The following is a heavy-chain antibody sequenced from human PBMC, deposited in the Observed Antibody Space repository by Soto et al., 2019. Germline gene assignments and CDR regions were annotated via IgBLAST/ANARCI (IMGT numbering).Heavy chain of an antibody. V-gene: IGHV3-9*01. CDR3: AKDIGGEAAAGPFNY. Sequence: GGSLRLSCAASGLTFDDYAMHWVRQAPGKGLEWVSGISWNSGSIGYADSVKGRFTISRDNAKNSLYLQMNSLRAEDTALYYCAKDIGGEAAAGPFNYWGQGTLVTVSS. CDR1: GLTFDDYA. CDR2: ISWNSGSI. D-gene: IGHD6-13*01. J-gene: IGHJ4*02.